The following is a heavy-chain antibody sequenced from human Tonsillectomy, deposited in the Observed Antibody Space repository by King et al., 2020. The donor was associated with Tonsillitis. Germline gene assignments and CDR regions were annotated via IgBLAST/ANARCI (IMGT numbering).Heavy chain of an antibody. CDR1: GFTFDQYG. CDR2: IDWHGGTT. D-gene: IGHD3-10*01. J-gene: IGHJ4*01. Sequence: VQLVESGGGVVRPGGSLRLSCAASGFTFDQYGMSWVRQAPGKGLEWISGIDWHGGTTGYAGSVKGRFPISRDNANNSLYLQMNSLRAEDTALYHCVMYYYGSGTTQTFDYWGHGTMVTVSS. CDR3: VMYYYGSGTTQTFDY. V-gene: IGHV3-20*01.